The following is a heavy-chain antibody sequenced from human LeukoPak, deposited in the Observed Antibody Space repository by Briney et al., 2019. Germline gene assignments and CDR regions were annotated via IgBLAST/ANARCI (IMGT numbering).Heavy chain of an antibody. D-gene: IGHD3-10*01. Sequence: SETLSLTCTVSGGSISSGDYYCRWIRQPPGKGLEWIGYIYYSGSTYYNPSLKSRVTISVYTSKNQFSLKLSSVPPAVTALYYCASRRVMVGGVMLDYWGQGTLVTVSS. CDR3: ASRRVMVGGVMLDY. CDR1: GGSISSGDYY. J-gene: IGHJ4*02. CDR2: IYYSGST. V-gene: IGHV4-30-4*08.